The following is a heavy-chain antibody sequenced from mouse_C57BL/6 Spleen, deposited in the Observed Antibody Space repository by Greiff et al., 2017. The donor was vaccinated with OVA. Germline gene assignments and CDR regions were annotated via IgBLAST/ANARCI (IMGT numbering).Heavy chain of an antibody. CDR1: GFTFSSYA. V-gene: IGHV5-4*01. J-gene: IGHJ3*01. D-gene: IGHD2-4*01. Sequence: DVQLVESGGGLVKPGGSLKLSCAASGFTFSSYAMSWVRQTPEKRLEWVATISDGGSYTYYPDNVKGRFTISRDNAKNNLYLQMSHLKSEDTAMYYCATGLAWFAYWGQGTLVTVSA. CDR3: ATGLAWFAY. CDR2: ISDGGSYT.